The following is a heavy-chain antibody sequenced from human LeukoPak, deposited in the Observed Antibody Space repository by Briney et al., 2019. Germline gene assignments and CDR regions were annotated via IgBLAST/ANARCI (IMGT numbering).Heavy chain of an antibody. CDR1: GFTFSSYT. J-gene: IGHJ4*02. D-gene: IGHD2-8*01. Sequence: GGSLRLSCAASGFTFSSYTMHWVRQAPGKGLEWVAITSYDGSNKYYADSVKGRFTISRDNSQNTVSLQMNSLRAEDTAVYFCAKDMVWAHYYFDYWGQGTVVTVSS. V-gene: IGHV3-30-3*01. CDR2: TSYDGSNK. CDR3: AKDMVWAHYYFDY.